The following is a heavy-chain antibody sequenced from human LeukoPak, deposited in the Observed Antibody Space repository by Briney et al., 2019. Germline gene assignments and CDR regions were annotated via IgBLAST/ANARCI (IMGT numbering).Heavy chain of an antibody. D-gene: IGHD3-22*01. J-gene: IGHJ6*02. CDR3: ARDQPYYYDSSGYYYGYYGMDV. Sequence: PSQTLSLTCAVSGGSISSGGYSWSWIRQPPGKGLEWIGYIYHSGSTYYNPSLKSRVTISVDTSKNQFSLKLSSVTAADTAVYYCARDQPYYYDSSGYYYGYYGMDVWGQGTTVTVSS. CDR2: IYHSGST. V-gene: IGHV4-30-2*01. CDR1: GGSISSGGYS.